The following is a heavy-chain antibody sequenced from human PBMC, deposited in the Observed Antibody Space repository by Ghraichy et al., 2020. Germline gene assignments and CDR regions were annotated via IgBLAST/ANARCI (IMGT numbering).Heavy chain of an antibody. Sequence: SETLSLTCAVYGGSFSGYYWSWIRQPPGKGLEWIGEINHSGSTNYNPSLKSRVTISVDTSKNQFSLKLSSVTAADTAVYYCARDPLSGSYPVDYWGQGTLVTVSS. D-gene: IGHD1-26*01. CDR3: ARDPLSGSYPVDY. CDR2: INHSGST. V-gene: IGHV4-34*01. J-gene: IGHJ4*02. CDR1: GGSFSGYY.